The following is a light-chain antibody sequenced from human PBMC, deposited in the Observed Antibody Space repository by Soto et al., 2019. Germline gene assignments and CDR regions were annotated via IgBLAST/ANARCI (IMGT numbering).Light chain of an antibody. CDR3: GSYTSSSTLKV. CDR1: SSDVGGYNY. J-gene: IGLJ1*01. CDR2: EVS. Sequence: QSVLTQAASVSGFPGQSITISCTGTSSDVGGYNYVSWYQQHPGKAPKLMIHEVSNRPSGVSNRFSGSKSGNTASLTISGLQAEDEADYYCGSYTSSSTLKVFGNGTKVTVL. V-gene: IGLV2-14*01.